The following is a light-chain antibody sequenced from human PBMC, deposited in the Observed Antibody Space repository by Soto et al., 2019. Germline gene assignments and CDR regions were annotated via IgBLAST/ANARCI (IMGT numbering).Light chain of an antibody. CDR1: QSVSSY. CDR3: QQRFNWPRFT. V-gene: IGKV3-11*01. Sequence: EIVLTQSPATLSLSPGERATLSCRASQSVSSYLAWYQQKPGQAPRLLIYDASNRATGIPARFSGGGSGTDFTLTISSLEPEAFAVYYCQQRFNWPRFTFGQGTKLEIK. CDR2: DAS. J-gene: IGKJ2*01.